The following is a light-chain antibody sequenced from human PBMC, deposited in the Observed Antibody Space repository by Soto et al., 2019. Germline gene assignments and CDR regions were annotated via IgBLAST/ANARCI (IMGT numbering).Light chain of an antibody. CDR3: RLYKNWPLIT. J-gene: IGKJ5*01. CDR2: GAS. CDR1: QSVSNN. Sequence: EIMLTQSPGTLSLSPGERATLSCRASQSVSNNYLAWYQQKPGQAPRLLIYGASTRATGIPARFSGSGSGTEFILTISSLQSEDFAVYYCRLYKNWPLITFGQGTRLEI. V-gene: IGKV3-15*01.